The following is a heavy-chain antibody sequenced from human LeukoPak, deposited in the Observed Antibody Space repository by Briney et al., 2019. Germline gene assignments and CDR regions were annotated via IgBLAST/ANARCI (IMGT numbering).Heavy chain of an antibody. J-gene: IGHJ6*04. Sequence: PGGSQRLSCAASGFTFSSYEMNWVRQAPGKGLEWVSYISSSGSTIYYADSVMGRFTISRDNAKNSLYLQMNSLRAEDTAVYYCARVLYGGMDVWGKGTTVTVSS. D-gene: IGHD4-17*01. CDR2: ISSSGSTI. V-gene: IGHV3-48*03. CDR3: ARVLYGGMDV. CDR1: GFTFSSYE.